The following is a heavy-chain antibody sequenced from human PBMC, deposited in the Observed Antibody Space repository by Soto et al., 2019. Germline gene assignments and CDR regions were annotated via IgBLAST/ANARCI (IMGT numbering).Heavy chain of an antibody. CDR2: ISSNSAYI. CDR1: VFTFRSFT. CDR3: TRDASRDSSARGWFEP. V-gene: IGHV3-21*01. J-gene: IGHJ5*02. Sequence: GGSLRLSCAASVFTFRSFTMNCVRQSPGKGLEWVSTISSNSAYIYYTDALRGRFTISRDNAKNSLHLQMNSLRAEDTAVYYCTRDASRDSSARGWFEPWGPGTLVILS. D-gene: IGHD6-13*01.